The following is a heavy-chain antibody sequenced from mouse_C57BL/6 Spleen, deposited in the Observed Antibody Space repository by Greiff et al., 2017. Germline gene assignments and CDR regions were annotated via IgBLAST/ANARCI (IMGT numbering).Heavy chain of an antibody. D-gene: IGHD2-5*01. Sequence: QVQLQQPGTELVKPGASVKLSCKASGYTFTSYWMHWVKQRPGQGLEWIGNINPSNGGTNYNEKFKSKATLTLDKSSSTAYMQLSSLTSEDSAVYYCARGDYYSNYVRNYYAMDDWGQGTSVTVSS. CDR1: GYTFTSYW. CDR2: INPSNGGT. V-gene: IGHV1-53*01. CDR3: ARGDYYSNYVRNYYAMDD. J-gene: IGHJ4*01.